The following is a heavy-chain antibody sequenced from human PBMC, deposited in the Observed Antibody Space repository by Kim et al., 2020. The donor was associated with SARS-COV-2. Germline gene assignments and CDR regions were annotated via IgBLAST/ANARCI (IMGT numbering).Heavy chain of an antibody. Sequence: GGSLRLSCAASGFTFSDYYMSWIRQAPGKGLEWVSYISSSSSYTNYADSVKGRFTISRDNAKNSLYLQMNSLRAEDTAVYYCARAPYSSGWTRYYYGMDVWGQGTTVTVSS. J-gene: IGHJ6*02. CDR3: ARAPYSSGWTRYYYGMDV. CDR2: ISSSSSYT. D-gene: IGHD6-19*01. CDR1: GFTFSDYY. V-gene: IGHV3-11*05.